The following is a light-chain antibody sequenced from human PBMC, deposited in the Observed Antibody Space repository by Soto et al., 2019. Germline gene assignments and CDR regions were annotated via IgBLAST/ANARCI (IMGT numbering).Light chain of an antibody. V-gene: IGLV2-23*02. CDR1: ASDVGRFNL. Sequence: QSALPQLASGPGSLGQSIPISCPGPASDVGRFNLVSWYKQHPGKAPKLMIYEVTKRPSGISNRFSGSKSGNTASLTIFGLQAEDEADYHCCSYAGSDTPVVFGGGTQLTVL. CDR3: CSYAGSDTPVV. J-gene: IGLJ2*01. CDR2: EVT.